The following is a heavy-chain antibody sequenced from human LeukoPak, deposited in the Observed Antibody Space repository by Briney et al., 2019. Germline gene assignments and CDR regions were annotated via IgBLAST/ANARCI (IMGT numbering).Heavy chain of an antibody. CDR2: ISSSGSTI. Sequence: GGSLRLSCAASGFTFSSYERNWVRQAPGKGLEWVSYISSSGSTIYYADSVKGRFTISRDNAKNSLYLQMNSLRAKDTAVYYCARGFLWFGELLSTNYFDYWGQGTLVTVSS. CDR3: ARGFLWFGELLSTNYFDY. CDR1: GFTFSSYE. V-gene: IGHV3-48*03. J-gene: IGHJ4*02. D-gene: IGHD3-10*01.